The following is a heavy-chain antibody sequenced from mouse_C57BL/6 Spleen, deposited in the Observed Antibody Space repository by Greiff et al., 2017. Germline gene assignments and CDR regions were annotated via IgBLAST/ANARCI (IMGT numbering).Heavy chain of an antibody. CDR2: IDPSDSYT. J-gene: IGHJ2*01. D-gene: IGHD2-3*01. V-gene: IGHV1-59*01. Sequence: VQLQQSGAELVRPGTSVKLSCKASGYTFTSYWMHWVKQRPGQGLEWIGVIDPSDSYTNYNQKFKGKATLTVDTSSSTAYMQLSSLTSEVSAVYYWARGDDGYYECCWGQGTTVSVA. CDR3: ARGDDGYYECC. CDR1: GYTFTSYW.